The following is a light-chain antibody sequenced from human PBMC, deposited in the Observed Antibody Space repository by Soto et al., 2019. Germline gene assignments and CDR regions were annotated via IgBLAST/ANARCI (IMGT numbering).Light chain of an antibody. CDR2: AAS. V-gene: IGKV1-9*01. CDR1: QGIYTY. J-gene: IGKJ3*01. CDR3: QQLDRYPIFT. Sequence: DIQLTQSPSFLSASVGDRITITCRASQGIYTYLAWYQLRPGKAPRLLIYAASTLQSGVPSRFSGSGSGTEFTLTSSSLQPEDFATYYCQQLDRYPIFTFGPGTRVDIK.